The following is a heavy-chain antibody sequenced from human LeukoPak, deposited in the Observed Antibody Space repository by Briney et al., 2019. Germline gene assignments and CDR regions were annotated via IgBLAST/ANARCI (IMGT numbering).Heavy chain of an antibody. V-gene: IGHV4-59*01. CDR2: ISYSGST. CDR1: GGSITYYY. Sequence: SETLSLTCTVSGGSITYYYWSWIPQPPGKGLEWIGYISYSGSTNYNPSLKSRVTISRDTSKNQFSLKLNSVTAADTAVYYCARRRGDEPSDYWGQGTLVTVSS. D-gene: IGHD3-16*01. CDR3: ARRRGDEPSDY. J-gene: IGHJ4*02.